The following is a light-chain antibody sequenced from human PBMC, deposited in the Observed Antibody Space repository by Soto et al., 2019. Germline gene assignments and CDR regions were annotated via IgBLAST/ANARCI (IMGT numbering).Light chain of an antibody. Sequence: EIVLTQSPGTLSLSPGERATLSCRASQSVSSSYLAWYQQKPGQAPRLIIYGASSRATGIPDRFSGSGSGTDFTLTISSLEPEDFALYYCQQYGSSPYTFGQGTKLEIK. CDR2: GAS. J-gene: IGKJ2*01. V-gene: IGKV3-20*01. CDR3: QQYGSSPYT. CDR1: QSVSSSY.